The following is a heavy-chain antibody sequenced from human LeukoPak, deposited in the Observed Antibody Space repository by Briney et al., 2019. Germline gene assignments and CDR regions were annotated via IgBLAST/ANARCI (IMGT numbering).Heavy chain of an antibody. CDR1: GFRFSSYG. V-gene: IGHV3-33*06. CDR3: AKERAAAVEGYFDY. D-gene: IGHD6-13*01. Sequence: GGSLRLSCAASGFRFSSYGMHWVRQAPGKGLEWVAVICYDGSNKYYADSVKGRFTISRDNSKNTLYLQMNSLRAEGTAVYYCAKERAAAVEGYFDYWDQGTLVTVSS. J-gene: IGHJ4*02. CDR2: ICYDGSNK.